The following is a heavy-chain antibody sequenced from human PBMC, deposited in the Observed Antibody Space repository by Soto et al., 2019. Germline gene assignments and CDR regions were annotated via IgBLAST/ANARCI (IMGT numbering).Heavy chain of an antibody. D-gene: IGHD1-26*01. Sequence: QVQRVQSGAEVKKPGSSVKVSCKASGGTFSSYAISWVRQAPGQGLEWMGGIIPIFGTANYAQKFQGRVTITADESTSTAYTELSSLRSEDTAVYYCARGSIVGAARAYYFDYWGQGTLVTVSS. V-gene: IGHV1-69*01. CDR1: GGTFSSYA. CDR3: ARGSIVGAARAYYFDY. J-gene: IGHJ4*02. CDR2: IIPIFGTA.